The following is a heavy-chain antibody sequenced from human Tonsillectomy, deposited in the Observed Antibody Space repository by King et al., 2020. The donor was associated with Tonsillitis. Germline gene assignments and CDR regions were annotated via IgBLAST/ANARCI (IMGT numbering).Heavy chain of an antibody. CDR2: ISGSGGST. D-gene: IGHD6-19*01. J-gene: IGHJ6*03. V-gene: IGHV3-23*04. CDR1: GFTFSSYA. Sequence: VQLVESGGGLVQPGGSLRLSCAASGFTFSSYAMSWVRQAPGKGLEWVSAISGSGGSTYYADSVKGRFTISRDNSKNTLYLQMNSLRAEDTAIYYCAKDRCSGCQGYYYYYMDVWGKGTTVTVSS. CDR3: AKDRCSGCQGYYYYYMDV.